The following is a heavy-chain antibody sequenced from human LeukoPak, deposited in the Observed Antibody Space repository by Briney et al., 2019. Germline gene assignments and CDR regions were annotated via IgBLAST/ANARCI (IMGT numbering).Heavy chain of an antibody. CDR2: IWYDGSNK. D-gene: IGHD1-26*01. CDR3: AKDLRWSGRTDAFDI. CDR1: GFIFSSHA. V-gene: IGHV3-33*06. J-gene: IGHJ3*02. Sequence: PGGSLRLSCAASGFIFSSHAMHWVRQAPGKGLEWVAVIWYDGSNKYYADSVKGRFTISRDNSKNTLYLQMNSLRAEDTAVYYCAKDLRWSGRTDAFDIWGQGTMVTVSS.